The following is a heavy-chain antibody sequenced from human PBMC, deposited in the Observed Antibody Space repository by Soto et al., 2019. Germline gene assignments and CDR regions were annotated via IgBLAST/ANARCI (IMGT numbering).Heavy chain of an antibody. D-gene: IGHD5-18*01. J-gene: IGHJ6*02. V-gene: IGHV1-2*04. CDR2: INPNSGGT. CDR3: ARGGYSYGSYYYYGMDV. CDR1: GGTFRTYS. Sequence: ASVQVSCKASGGTFRTYSITWVRQAPGQGLEWMGWINPNSGGTNYAQKFQGWVTMTRDTSISTAYMELSRLRSDDTAVYYCARGGYSYGSYYYYGMDVWGQGTTVTVSS.